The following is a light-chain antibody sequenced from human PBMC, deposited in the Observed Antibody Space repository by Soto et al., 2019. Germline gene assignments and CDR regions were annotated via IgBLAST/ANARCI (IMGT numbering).Light chain of an antibody. Sequence: EIVMTQSPATLSVSPGGRATLSCRASQSISDTLAWYQQRPGQAPRLLIYGASKRATGIPARFSGSGPGTDFTLTISSLEPEDFAVYYCQQRSNWPFGQGTRLEI. CDR3: QQRSNWP. V-gene: IGKV3D-11*02. CDR1: QSISDT. CDR2: GAS. J-gene: IGKJ5*01.